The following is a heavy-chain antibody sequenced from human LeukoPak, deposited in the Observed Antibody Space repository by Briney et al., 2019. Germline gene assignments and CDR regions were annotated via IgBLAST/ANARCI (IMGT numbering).Heavy chain of an antibody. CDR3: TTEAIFGVVLGFDP. CDR1: GFTFTDHY. Sequence: GGSLRLSCAASGFTFTDHYMDWVRQAPGKGLEWVGRARNRANSYTTEYAASVKGRFTISRDDSKTTLYLQMNSLKTEDTAVYYCTTEAIFGVVLGFDPWGQGTLVTVSS. CDR2: ARNRANSYTT. V-gene: IGHV3-72*01. D-gene: IGHD3-3*01. J-gene: IGHJ5*02.